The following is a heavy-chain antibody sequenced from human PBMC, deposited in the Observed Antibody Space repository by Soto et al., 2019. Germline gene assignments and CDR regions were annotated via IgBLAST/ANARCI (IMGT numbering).Heavy chain of an antibody. D-gene: IGHD4-17*01. J-gene: IGHJ4*02. CDR3: ARGLSAATVVTCDFGY. CDR1: GGSISSSDYY. CDR2: IYSSGNT. V-gene: IGHV4-31*03. Sequence: QVHLQESGPGLVKPSQTLSLTCTVSGGSISSSDYYWSWIRQPPGKGLEWIGYIYSSGNTYYNPSLKSRLTISVDTSKNQFSLKLNSVTAADTALYYCARGLSAATVVTCDFGYGGQGTLVTVSS.